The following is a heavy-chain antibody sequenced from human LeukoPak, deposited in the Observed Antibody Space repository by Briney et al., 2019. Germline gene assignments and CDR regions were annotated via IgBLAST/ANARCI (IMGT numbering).Heavy chain of an antibody. CDR1: GFTFSSYG. CDR2: ISYDGSNK. V-gene: IGHV3-30*18. Sequence: GGSLRLSCAASGFTFSSYGMHWVRQAPGKGLEWVAVISYDGSNKYYADSVKGRFTISRDNSKNTLYLQMNSLRAEDTAVYYCAEDGPLYGMDVWGQGTTVTVSS. J-gene: IGHJ6*02. CDR3: AEDGPLYGMDV.